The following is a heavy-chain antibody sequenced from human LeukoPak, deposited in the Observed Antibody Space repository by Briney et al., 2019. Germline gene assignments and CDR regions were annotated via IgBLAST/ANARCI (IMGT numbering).Heavy chain of an antibody. CDR1: GFTFSSYW. Sequence: GGSLRLSCAASGFTFSSYWMHWVRHAPGKGLVWVSAISGSGGSTYYADSVKGRFTISRDNSKNTLYLQMNSLRAEDTAVYYCAKAPYYYDSSGYYPPFDYWGQGTLVTVPS. J-gene: IGHJ4*02. CDR3: AKAPYYYDSSGYYPPFDY. CDR2: ISGSGGST. V-gene: IGHV3-23*01. D-gene: IGHD3-22*01.